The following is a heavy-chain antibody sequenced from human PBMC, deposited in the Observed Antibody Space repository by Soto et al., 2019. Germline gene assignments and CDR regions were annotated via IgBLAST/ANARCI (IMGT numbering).Heavy chain of an antibody. J-gene: IGHJ4*02. CDR3: ARDNYYDSSGYSYFDY. V-gene: IGHV4-30-4*01. D-gene: IGHD3-22*01. CDR1: GGSISSGDYY. CDR2: IYYSGST. Sequence: SESLSLTCTVSGGSISSGDYYWSWIRQPPGKGLEWIGYIYYSGSTYYNPSLKSRVTISVDTSKNQFSLKLSSVTAADTAVYYCARDNYYDSSGYSYFDYWGQGTLVTVSS.